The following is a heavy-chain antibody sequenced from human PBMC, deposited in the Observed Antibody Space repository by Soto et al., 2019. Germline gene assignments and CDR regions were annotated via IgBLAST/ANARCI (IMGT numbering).Heavy chain of an antibody. D-gene: IGHD1-26*01. CDR3: AKYLGVGATRYNWFDP. Sequence: QVQLVESGGGVVQPGRSLRLSCAASGFTFSSYGMHWVRQAPGKGLEWVAVISYDGSNKYYADSVKGRFTISRDNSKNTLYLQMNSLRAEDTAVYYCAKYLGVGATRYNWFDPWGQGTLVTVSS. CDR1: GFTFSSYG. CDR2: ISYDGSNK. J-gene: IGHJ5*02. V-gene: IGHV3-30*18.